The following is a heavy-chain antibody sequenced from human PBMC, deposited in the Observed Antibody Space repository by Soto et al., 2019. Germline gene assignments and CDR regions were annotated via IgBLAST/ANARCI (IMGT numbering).Heavy chain of an antibody. CDR2: IYHSGST. V-gene: IGHV4-4*02. D-gene: IGHD3-10*01. CDR3: ARERAFGESSPGYYYYGMDV. CDR1: GGSIGSGNW. Sequence: QVQLQESGPGLVKPSGTLSLTCAVSGGSIGSGNWWSWVRQPPGKGRGWIGEIYHSGSTNYNPSLKSRVTISVDKSKNQFSLKLSSVTAADTAVYYCARERAFGESSPGYYYYGMDVWGQGTTVTVSS. J-gene: IGHJ6*02.